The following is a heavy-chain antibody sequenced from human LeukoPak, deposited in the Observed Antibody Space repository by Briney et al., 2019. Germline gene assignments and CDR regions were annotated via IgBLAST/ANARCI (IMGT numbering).Heavy chain of an antibody. CDR1: GYTFTSYD. Sequence: ASVKVSCKASGYTFTSYDINWVRQATGQGLEWMGWMNPNSGNTGYAQKFQGRVTMTRNTSISTAYMELSSLRSEDTAVYYCARVGYYYGSGSYSPIDYWGQGTLVTVSS. J-gene: IGHJ4*02. CDR2: MNPNSGNT. CDR3: ARVGYYYGSGSYSPIDY. V-gene: IGHV1-8*01. D-gene: IGHD3-10*01.